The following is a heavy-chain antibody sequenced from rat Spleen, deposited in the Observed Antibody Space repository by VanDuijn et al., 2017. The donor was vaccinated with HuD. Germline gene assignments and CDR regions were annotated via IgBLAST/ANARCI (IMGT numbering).Heavy chain of an antibody. Sequence: EVQLVESGGGLVQPGRSLKLSCAASGFTFSDHYMAWVRQAPTKGLEWVASISYDGSSTYYRDPVKGRFTISRDNAKNTLYLQMDSLRSEDTATYYCAKQRTLYYFDYWGQGVMVTVSS. CDR2: ISYDGSST. CDR1: GFTFSDHY. V-gene: IGHV5-20*01. CDR3: AKQRTLYYFDY. D-gene: IGHD3-1*01. J-gene: IGHJ2*01.